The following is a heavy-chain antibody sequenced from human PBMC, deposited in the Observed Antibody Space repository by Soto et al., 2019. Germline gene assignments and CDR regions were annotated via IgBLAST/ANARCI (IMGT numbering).Heavy chain of an antibody. CDR1: GGTFSTYA. Sequence: QVQLVQSGAEVKKPESSVQVSCKAPGGTFSTYAISWVRQAPGQGLEWMGGIIPMFGTANYAQRFQDRVTITADESTNTVYMELSSPRSEDTAVYFCASGIQLWLRRINNGYSGWGQGTLVTVSS. CDR3: ASGIQLWLRRINNGYSG. V-gene: IGHV1-69*12. J-gene: IGHJ4*02. D-gene: IGHD5-18*01. CDR2: IIPMFGTA.